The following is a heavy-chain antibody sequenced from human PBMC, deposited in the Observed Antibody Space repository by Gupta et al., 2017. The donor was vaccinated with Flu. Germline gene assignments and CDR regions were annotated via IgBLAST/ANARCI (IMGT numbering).Heavy chain of an antibody. J-gene: IGHJ6*02. CDR1: Y. CDR3: ARGLLTICGVVSRGMAV. D-gene: IGHD3-3*01. V-gene: IGHV4-34*01. Sequence: YWGWIRQPPGKGLEGIGEINNSGSTKYKTSRKRRVTISVETSKNHVSLKLSSVTAAETAVDYCARGLLTICGVVSRGMAVGGQGTTVTVSS. CDR2: INNSGST.